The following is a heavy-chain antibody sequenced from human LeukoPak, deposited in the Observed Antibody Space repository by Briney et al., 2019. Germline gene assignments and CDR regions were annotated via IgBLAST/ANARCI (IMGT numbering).Heavy chain of an antibody. D-gene: IGHD6-13*01. V-gene: IGHV3-21*01. J-gene: IGHJ3*02. CDR3: ARDRGAAAGFDAFDI. CDR2: IVGSARYM. Sequence: GGSLRLSCAASGFTFNGYNMNWVRQAPGKGLEWVSSIVGSARYMYYADSVRGRFTISRDNAKKSLYLQMNSLRAEDTAVYYCARDRGAAAGFDAFDIWGQGTMVTVSS. CDR1: GFTFNGYN.